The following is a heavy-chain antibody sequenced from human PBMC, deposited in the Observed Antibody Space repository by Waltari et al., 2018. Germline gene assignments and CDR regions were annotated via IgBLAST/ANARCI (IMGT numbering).Heavy chain of an antibody. CDR3: ARDYGGNSVGWFDP. Sequence: QVQLQESGPGLVKPSQTLSLTCTVSGGSISSGSYYWSWIRQPAGKGLEWIGEINHSGSTNYNPSLKSRVTISVDTSKNQFSLKLSSVTAADTAVYYCARDYGGNSVGWFDPWGQGTLVTVSS. J-gene: IGHJ5*02. CDR2: INHSGST. D-gene: IGHD2-21*02. CDR1: GGSISSGSYY. V-gene: IGHV4-61*02.